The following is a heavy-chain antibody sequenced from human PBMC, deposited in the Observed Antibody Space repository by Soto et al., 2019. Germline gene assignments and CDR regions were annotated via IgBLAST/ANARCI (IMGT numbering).Heavy chain of an antibody. CDR3: ASLYYDILTGYYRVDP. D-gene: IGHD3-9*01. CDR2: IYYSGST. J-gene: IGHJ5*02. Sequence: QVQLQESGPGLVKPSQTLSLTCTVSGGSISSGDYYWSWIRQPPGKGLEWIGYIYYSGSTYYNPSLKSRVTITVDTSKNQFSLKLSSVTAADTAVYYCASLYYDILTGYYRVDPWGQVTLVTVSS. V-gene: IGHV4-30-4*01. CDR1: GGSISSGDYY.